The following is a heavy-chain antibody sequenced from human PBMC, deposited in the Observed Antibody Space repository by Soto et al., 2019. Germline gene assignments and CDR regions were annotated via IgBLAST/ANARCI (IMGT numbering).Heavy chain of an antibody. D-gene: IGHD6-13*01. CDR3: ARVLAAAGMLGMDV. Sequence: ASVKVSCKASGYTFTGYYMHWVRQAPGQGLEWMGWINPNSGGTNYAQKFQGWVTMTRDTSISTAYMELSRLRSDDTAVYYCARVLAAAGMLGMDVWGQGTTVTVSS. J-gene: IGHJ6*02. V-gene: IGHV1-2*04. CDR2: INPNSGGT. CDR1: GYTFTGYY.